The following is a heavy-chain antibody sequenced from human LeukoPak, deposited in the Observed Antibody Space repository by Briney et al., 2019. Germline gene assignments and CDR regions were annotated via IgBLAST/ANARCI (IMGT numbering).Heavy chain of an antibody. CDR3: AREGGLRWYDY. CDR2: VNWNGGST. V-gene: IGHV3-20*04. D-gene: IGHD4-23*01. J-gene: IGHJ4*02. Sequence: GGSLRLSCAASGFTFDDYGMSWVRQAPGKGLEWISGVNWNGGSTGYADSVKGRFTISRDNAKNSLYLQMNSLRAEDTAVYYCAREGGLRWYDYWGQGTLVTVSS. CDR1: GFTFDDYG.